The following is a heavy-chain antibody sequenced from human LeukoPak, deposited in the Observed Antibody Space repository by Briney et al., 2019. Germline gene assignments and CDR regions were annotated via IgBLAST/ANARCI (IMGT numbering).Heavy chain of an antibody. V-gene: IGHV3-9*01. J-gene: IGHJ4*02. CDR3: ASHRSYYYDSSGYLPLDY. CDR1: GFTFDDYA. CDR2: ISWNSGSI. D-gene: IGHD3-22*01. Sequence: SGGSLRLSCAASGFTFDDYAMHWVRQAPGKGLEWVSGISWNSGSIGYADSVKGRFTISRDNAKNSLYLQMNGLRAEDTAVYYCASHRSYYYDSSGYLPLDYWGQGTLVTVSS.